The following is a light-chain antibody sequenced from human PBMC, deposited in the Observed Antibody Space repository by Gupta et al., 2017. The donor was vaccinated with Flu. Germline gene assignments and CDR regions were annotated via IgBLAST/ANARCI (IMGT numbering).Light chain of an antibody. Sequence: ETVMTQSPVTLSVSPGERATLSCRASQSVSSNLAWYQQKPGQGPRLLIYGASTRATGIPARFSGSGSGTEFTLTISSLQSEDFAVYYCQQENNWPYTFGQGTKLEIK. CDR3: QQENNWPYT. V-gene: IGKV3-15*01. CDR1: QSVSSN. CDR2: GAS. J-gene: IGKJ2*01.